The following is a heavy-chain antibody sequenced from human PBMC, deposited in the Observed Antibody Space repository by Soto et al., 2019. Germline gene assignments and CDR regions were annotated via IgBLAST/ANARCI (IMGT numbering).Heavy chain of an antibody. CDR3: AGLYSGSPGGTLRY. CDR1: GGSISSGGYY. V-gene: IGHV4-31*03. D-gene: IGHD1-26*01. J-gene: IGHJ4*02. Sequence: QVQLQESGPGLVKPSQTLSLTCTVSGGSISSGGYYWSWIRQHPGKGLEWIGYIYYSGSTYYNPSLNRRVNRSVYTSKNQFSLKLSSVTDADTAVYYCAGLYSGSPGGTLRYWGQGTLVTVSS. CDR2: IYYSGST.